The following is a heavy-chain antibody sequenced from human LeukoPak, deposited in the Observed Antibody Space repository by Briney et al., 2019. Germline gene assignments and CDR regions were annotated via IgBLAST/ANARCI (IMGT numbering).Heavy chain of an antibody. D-gene: IGHD2-15*01. V-gene: IGHV3-15*01. J-gene: IGHJ4*02. CDR3: TPGVPDPALGY. CDR1: GFTFSSYA. Sequence: GGSLRLSCAASGFTFSSYAMSWVRQAPGKGLEWVGRIKTKTAGGTTDYAAPVKGRFTISRDDSKNTLYLQMNSLKTEDTAVYYCTPGVPDPALGYWGQGSLVTVSS. CDR2: IKTKTAGGTT.